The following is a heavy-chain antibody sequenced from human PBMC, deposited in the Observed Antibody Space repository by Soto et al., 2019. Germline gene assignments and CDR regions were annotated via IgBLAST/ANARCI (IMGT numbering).Heavy chain of an antibody. CDR3: ARGRGWLYYFDY. D-gene: IGHD6-19*01. Sequence: SETLSLTCTVSGGSVSSGSYFWNWIRQPPGKGLEWIGYIYYSGSTNYNPSLKSRVTISVDTSKNQFSLKLSSVTAADTAVYYCARGRGWLYYFDYWGQGTLVTVSS. CDR1: GGSVSSGSYF. J-gene: IGHJ4*02. CDR2: IYYSGST. V-gene: IGHV4-61*01.